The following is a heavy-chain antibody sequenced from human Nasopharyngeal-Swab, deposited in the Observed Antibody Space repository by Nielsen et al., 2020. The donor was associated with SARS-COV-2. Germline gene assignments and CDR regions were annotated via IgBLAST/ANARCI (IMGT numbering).Heavy chain of an antibody. Sequence: GSLRLSCAVSGGSFTAYYWGWIRQPPGKGLEWIGYISHNSGTSYNPSLKSRVTMFMDTSRNQFSPRLRSVTAADTAVYYCAKEGATGWFDPWGQGTLVTVSS. CDR1: GGSFTAYY. V-gene: IGHV4-59*01. CDR3: AKEGATGWFDP. CDR2: ISHNSGT. J-gene: IGHJ5*02.